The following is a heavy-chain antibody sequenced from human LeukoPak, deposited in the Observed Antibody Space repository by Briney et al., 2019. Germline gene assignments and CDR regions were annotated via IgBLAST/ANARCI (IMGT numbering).Heavy chain of an antibody. J-gene: IGHJ3*02. CDR1: GGTFSSYA. D-gene: IGHD2/OR15-2a*01. V-gene: IGHV1-69*13. Sequence: ASVKVSCKASGGTFSSYAISWVRQAPGQGLEWMGGIIPIFGTANYAQKFQGRVTITADESTSTAYMELGSLRSEDTAVYYCARDRHPSSGVRDFYGAFDIWGQGTMVTVSS. CDR2: IIPIFGTA. CDR3: ARDRHPSSGVRDFYGAFDI.